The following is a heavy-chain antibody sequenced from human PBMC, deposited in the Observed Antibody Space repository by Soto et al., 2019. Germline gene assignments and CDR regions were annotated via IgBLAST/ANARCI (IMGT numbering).Heavy chain of an antibody. J-gene: IGHJ4*02. D-gene: IGHD6-19*01. Sequence: VASVKVSCKASGYTFTSYAMHWVRQAPGQRLEWMGWINAGNGNTKYSQKFQGRVTITRDTSASTAYMELSSLRSEDTAVYYCARDTRYSSGLAAFDYWGQGTLVTVSS. CDR2: INAGNGNT. CDR1: GYTFTSYA. V-gene: IGHV1-3*01. CDR3: ARDTRYSSGLAAFDY.